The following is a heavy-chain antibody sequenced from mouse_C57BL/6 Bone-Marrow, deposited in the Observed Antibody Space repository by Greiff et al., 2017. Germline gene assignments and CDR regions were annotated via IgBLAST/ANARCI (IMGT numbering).Heavy chain of an antibody. Sequence: VQLQQSVAELVRPGASVKLSCTASGFNFKNTYMHWVKQRPEQGLEWIGRIDPANGNTKYAPKFQGKATITADTSSNTAYLQLSSLTSEDTAIYYCDGYSAVDYWGQGTSVTVSA. CDR1: GFNFKNTY. CDR2: IDPANGNT. CDR3: DGYSAVDY. V-gene: IGHV14-3*01. J-gene: IGHJ4*01.